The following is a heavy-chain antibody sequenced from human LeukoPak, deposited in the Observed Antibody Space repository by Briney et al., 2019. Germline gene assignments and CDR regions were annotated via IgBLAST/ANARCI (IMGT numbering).Heavy chain of an antibody. J-gene: IGHJ4*02. D-gene: IGHD3-9*01. CDR1: GGSISSGSYY. V-gene: IGHV4-61*02. Sequence: VKPSQTLSLTCTVSGGSISSGSYYWSWIRQPAGKGLEWIGRIYTSGSTNYNPSLKSRVTISVDTSKNQFSLKLSSVTAADTAVYYCARETGRYFDWLPIDYWRQGTLVTVSS. CDR2: IYTSGST. CDR3: ARETGRYFDWLPIDY.